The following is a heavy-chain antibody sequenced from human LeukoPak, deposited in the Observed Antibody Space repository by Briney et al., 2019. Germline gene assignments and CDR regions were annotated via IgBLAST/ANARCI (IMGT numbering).Heavy chain of an antibody. J-gene: IGHJ5*02. CDR3: ASIIRYFDWIPQFDP. V-gene: IGHV4-38-2*01. CDR1: GYSISSGYY. Sequence: KPSETLSLTCAVSGYSISSGYYWGWIRQPPGKGLEWIGSIYHSGSTYYNPSLKSRVTISVDTSKNQFSLKLSSVTAADTAVYYCASIIRYFDWIPQFDPWGQGTLVPVSS. D-gene: IGHD3-9*01. CDR2: IYHSGST.